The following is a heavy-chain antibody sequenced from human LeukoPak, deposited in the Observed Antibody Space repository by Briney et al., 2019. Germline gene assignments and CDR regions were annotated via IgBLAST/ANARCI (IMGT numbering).Heavy chain of an antibody. CDR3: ARGPYDSSGPWAL. CDR2: ISSSSNYI. J-gene: IGHJ4*02. Sequence: GGSLRLSCAASGFTFSTYSMNWVRQAPGKGLEWVSSISSSSNYIYYADSVKGRFTISRDNAKNSLYLPMNSLRAEDTAVYYCARGPYDSSGPWALWGQGTLVTVSS. V-gene: IGHV3-21*01. CDR1: GFTFSTYS. D-gene: IGHD3-22*01.